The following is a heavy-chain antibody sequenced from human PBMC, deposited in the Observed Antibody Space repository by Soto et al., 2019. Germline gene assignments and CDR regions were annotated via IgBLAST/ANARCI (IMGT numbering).Heavy chain of an antibody. J-gene: IGHJ2*01. V-gene: IGHV3-33*06. Sequence: GGSLRLSCAASGFTFSSYGMHWVRQAPGKGLEWVAVIWYDGSNKYYADSVKGRFTISRDNSKNTLYLQMNSLRAEDTAVYNCAKEPVGPDWYFDLWGRGTLVTVSS. CDR3: AKEPVGPDWYFDL. CDR1: GFTFSSYG. CDR2: IWYDGSNK.